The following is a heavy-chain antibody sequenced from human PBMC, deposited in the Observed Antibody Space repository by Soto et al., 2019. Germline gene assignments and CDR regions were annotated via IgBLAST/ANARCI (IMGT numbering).Heavy chain of an antibody. Sequence: SVKVSCKASGGTFSSYAISWVRQAPGQGLEWMGGIIPIFGTANYAQKFQGRVTITADESTSTAYMELSSLRSEDTAVYYCARGLLSSGWYHYYYYGMDVWGQGTTVTVSS. J-gene: IGHJ6*02. CDR3: ARGLLSSGWYHYYYYGMDV. V-gene: IGHV1-69*13. D-gene: IGHD6-19*01. CDR1: GGTFSSYA. CDR2: IIPIFGTA.